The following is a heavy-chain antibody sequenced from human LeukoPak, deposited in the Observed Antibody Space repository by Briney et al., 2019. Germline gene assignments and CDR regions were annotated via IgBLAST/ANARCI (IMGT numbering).Heavy chain of an antibody. J-gene: IGHJ3*02. D-gene: IGHD6-13*01. Sequence: ASVKVSCKASGYTFTGYYMHWVRQAPGQGLERMGWINPNSGGTNYAQKFQGRVTMTRDTSISTAYMELSRLRSDDTAVYYCARFYSSSSHDAFDIWGQGTMVTVSS. V-gene: IGHV1-2*02. CDR2: INPNSGGT. CDR1: GYTFTGYY. CDR3: ARFYSSSSHDAFDI.